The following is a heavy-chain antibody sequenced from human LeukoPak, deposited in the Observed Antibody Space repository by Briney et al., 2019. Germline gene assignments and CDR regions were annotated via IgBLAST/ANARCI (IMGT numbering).Heavy chain of an antibody. CDR2: ISYDGSNK. D-gene: IGHD3-9*01. J-gene: IGHJ6*02. CDR1: GFTFRSYG. V-gene: IGHV3-30*18. CDR3: AKEGYDILTGYSAPEYYYYYGMDV. Sequence: GGSLRLSCAASGFTFRSYGMHWVRQAPGKGLEWVAVISYDGSNKYYADSVKGRFTISRDNSKNTLYLQMNSLRAEDTAVYYCAKEGYDILTGYSAPEYYYYYGMDVWGQGTTVTVSS.